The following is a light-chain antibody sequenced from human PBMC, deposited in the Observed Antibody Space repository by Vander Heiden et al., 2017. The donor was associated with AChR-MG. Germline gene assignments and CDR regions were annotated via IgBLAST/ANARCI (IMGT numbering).Light chain of an antibody. V-gene: IGLV1-51*01. Sequence: QTVLTQPPSVSAAAGQRVTIACAGSNSNIEINYVSWYHQVPGTAPKLLIYDNNKRPSGIPDRFSGSKSGTSATLGITGLQTGDEADYYCATWDSGLTAVVFGTGTKVSVL. J-gene: IGLJ1*01. CDR3: ATWDSGLTAVV. CDR1: NSNIEINY. CDR2: DNN.